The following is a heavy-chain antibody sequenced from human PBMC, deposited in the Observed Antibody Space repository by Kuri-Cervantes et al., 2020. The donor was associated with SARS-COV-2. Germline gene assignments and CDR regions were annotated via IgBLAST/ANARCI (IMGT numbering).Heavy chain of an antibody. Sequence: LSLTCAASGFTFSSYGMSWVRQAPGKGLEWVANIKQDGSEKYYVDSVKGRFTISRDNAKNSLYLQMNSLRAEDTAVYYCAREVFSSDARRRDDYIWGSYRTPYMDVWGKGTTVTVSS. D-gene: IGHD3-16*02. CDR1: GFTFSSYG. CDR2: IKQDGSEK. V-gene: IGHV3-7*01. J-gene: IGHJ6*03. CDR3: AREVFSSDARRRDDYIWGSYRTPYMDV.